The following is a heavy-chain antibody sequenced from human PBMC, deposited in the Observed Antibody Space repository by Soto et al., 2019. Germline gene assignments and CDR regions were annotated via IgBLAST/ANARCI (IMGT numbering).Heavy chain of an antibody. V-gene: IGHV4-34*01. D-gene: IGHD4-17*01. J-gene: IGHJ4*02. CDR3: ARAIDYGDYLYSEWLDY. CDR2: INHSGST. CDR1: GGSFSGYY. Sequence: SETLSLTCAVYGGSFSGYYWSWIRQPPGKGLEWIGEINHSGSTNYNPSLKSRVTISVDTSKNQFSLKLSSVTAADTAVYYCARAIDYGDYLYSEWLDYWGQGTLVTVSS.